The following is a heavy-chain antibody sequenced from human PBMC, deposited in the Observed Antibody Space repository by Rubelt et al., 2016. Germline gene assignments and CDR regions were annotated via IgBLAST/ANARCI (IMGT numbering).Heavy chain of an antibody. CDR1: GFIFTNYA. J-gene: IGHJ4*02. Sequence: PGGSLRLSCAASGFIFTNYAMSWVRQAPGKGLEWVSAISGSDGRTYYADSVKGRFTISRDNSKNTLYLQMNSLRAEDTAVYYCAKVGLLGSSGYYLRYHYYFDYWGQGTLVTVSS. CDR3: AKVGLLGSSGYYLRYHYYFDY. V-gene: IGHV3-23*01. CDR2: ISGSDGRT. D-gene: IGHD3-22*01.